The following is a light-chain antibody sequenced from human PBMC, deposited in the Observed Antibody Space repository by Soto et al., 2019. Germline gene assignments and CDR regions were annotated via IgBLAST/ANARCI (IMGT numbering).Light chain of an antibody. CDR3: QQYNNWPPLT. V-gene: IGKV3-15*01. J-gene: IGKJ1*01. Sequence: EIMMTQSPATLSVSPGERATLSCTASQSVSSNLAWYQQKPGQAPRLLIYGASTRATGIPARVSGSGSGTEFTLTISSLQSEDFAVYYCQQYNNWPPLTFGQGTKVEIK. CDR2: GAS. CDR1: QSVSSN.